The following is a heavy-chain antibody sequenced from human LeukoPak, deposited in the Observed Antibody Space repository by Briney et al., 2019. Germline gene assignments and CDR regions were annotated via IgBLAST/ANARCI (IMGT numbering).Heavy chain of an antibody. Sequence: GASVKVSCKASGGTFSSYTISWVRQAPGQGLEWMGRIIPILGIANYAQKFQGRVTITADKSTSTAYMELSSLRSEDTAVYYCARASLDYYGSGSSPTPYYYYYGMDVWGQGTTVTVPS. CDR1: GGTFSSYT. CDR3: ARASLDYYGSGSSPTPYYYYYGMDV. D-gene: IGHD3-10*01. CDR2: IIPILGIA. J-gene: IGHJ6*02. V-gene: IGHV1-69*02.